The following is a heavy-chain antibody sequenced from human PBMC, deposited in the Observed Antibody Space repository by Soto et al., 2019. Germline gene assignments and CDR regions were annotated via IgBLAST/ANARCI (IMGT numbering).Heavy chain of an antibody. J-gene: IGHJ5*02. D-gene: IGHD6-13*01. CDR1: GYSFTSFW. CDR2: INPGDSDT. Sequence: GASLKISCKGSGYSFTSFWIAWVRQMPGKGLEWMAVINPGDSDTRYSPSFQGRVTVSADKSISTAYLQWRSLKASDTAVYYCARFIAAQGTGWFDPWGQGTLVTVSS. CDR3: ARFIAAQGTGWFDP. V-gene: IGHV5-51*01.